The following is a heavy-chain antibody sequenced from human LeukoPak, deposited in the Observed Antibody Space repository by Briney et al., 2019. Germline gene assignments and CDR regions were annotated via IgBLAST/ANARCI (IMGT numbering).Heavy chain of an antibody. Sequence: ASVKVSCKASGYTFTTYDINWVRQSTGQGLEWMGWMNPNSGNTGYAQKFQGRVTMTRNTSISTDYMELSSLRSEDTAVYYCARGASREDYYYYYMDVWGKGTTVTVSS. J-gene: IGHJ6*03. CDR1: GYTFTTYD. CDR3: ARGASREDYYYYYMDV. V-gene: IGHV1-8*01. CDR2: MNPNSGNT.